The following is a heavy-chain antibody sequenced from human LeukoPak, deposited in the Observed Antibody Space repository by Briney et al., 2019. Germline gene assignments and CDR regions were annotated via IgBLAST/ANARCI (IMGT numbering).Heavy chain of an antibody. CDR2: INWNGGRT. CDR3: ARGHDSSAFHALDS. J-gene: IGHJ5*01. V-gene: IGHV3-20*04. CDR1: GFTFEDHG. D-gene: IGHD3-22*01. Sequence: PGGSLRLSCTASGFTFEDHGMSWVRQGPGRGLEWVCGINWNGGRTGYVDSVKGQFTISRDNDKNSLYLQLDSLRADDTAFYYCARGHDSSAFHALDSWGHGTLVTVSS.